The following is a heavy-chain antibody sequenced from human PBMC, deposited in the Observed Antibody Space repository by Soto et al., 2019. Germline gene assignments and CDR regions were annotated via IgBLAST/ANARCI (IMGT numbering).Heavy chain of an antibody. V-gene: IGHV4-34*01. Sequence: SETLSLSYTVSGGSFSRFYWSWIRQPPGMGLEWIGEITHRGSSNYNPSLKGRVTISIDTPKKQFSLKLNYMTSADTAVYYCASRAKHDYDSSGPDFDSWGQGIQVTVSS. CDR3: ASRAKHDYDSSGPDFDS. CDR2: ITHRGSS. CDR1: GGSFSRFY. J-gene: IGHJ4*02. D-gene: IGHD3-22*01.